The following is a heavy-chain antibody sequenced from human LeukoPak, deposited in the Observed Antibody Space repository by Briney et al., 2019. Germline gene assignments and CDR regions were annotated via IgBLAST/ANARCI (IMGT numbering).Heavy chain of an antibody. CDR1: GYTFTGYY. J-gene: IGHJ4*02. Sequence: GASVEVSCKASGYTFTGYYMHWVRQAPGQGLEWMGWINPNSGGTNYAQKFQGRVTMTRDTSISTAYMELSRLRSDDTAVYYCARDRRAGVVRYYFDYWGQGTLVTVSS. CDR2: INPNSGGT. V-gene: IGHV1-2*02. CDR3: ARDRRAGVVRYYFDY. D-gene: IGHD3-10*01.